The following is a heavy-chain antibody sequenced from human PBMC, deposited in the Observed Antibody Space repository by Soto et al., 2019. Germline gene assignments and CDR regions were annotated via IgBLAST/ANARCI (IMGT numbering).Heavy chain of an antibody. J-gene: IGHJ5*02. CDR2: INHSGST. CDR1: GGSFSGYY. D-gene: IGHD3-9*01. V-gene: IGHV4-34*01. CDR3: ARGPPPYDILTGQHPITNWFDP. Sequence: QVQLQQWGAGLLKPSETLSLTCAVYGGSFSGYYWSWIRQPPGKGLEWIGEINHSGSTNYNPSLKSRGTISVDTSKNQFSLKLSSVTAADTAVYYCARGPPPYDILTGQHPITNWFDPWGQGTLVTVSS.